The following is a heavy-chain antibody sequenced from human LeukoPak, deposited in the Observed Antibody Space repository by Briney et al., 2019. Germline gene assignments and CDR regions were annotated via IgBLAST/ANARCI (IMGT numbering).Heavy chain of an antibody. Sequence: SVKVSCKASGGTFTTYVISWVRQAPGQGLEWMGGIIPIFGTAKYAQKFQGRVTITADKSTSTAYMELSSLRSDDTAVYYCATDPVGYCNADGCYSVDYWGQGTLVTVSS. CDR3: ATDPVGYCNADGCYSVDY. D-gene: IGHD2-15*01. J-gene: IGHJ4*02. CDR2: IIPIFGTA. CDR1: GGTFTTYV. V-gene: IGHV1-69*06.